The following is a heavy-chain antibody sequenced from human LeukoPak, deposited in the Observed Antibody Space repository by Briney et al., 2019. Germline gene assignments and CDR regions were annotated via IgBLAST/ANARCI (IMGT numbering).Heavy chain of an antibody. Sequence: PGGSLRLSCAASGCTFSSYAMHWVRQAPGKGLEWVSGISWNSGSIGYADSVKGRFTISRDNDKNSLYLQMNSLRAEETALYYCAKDIGRAVAGVFDYWGQGTLVTVSS. CDR3: AKDIGRAVAGVFDY. D-gene: IGHD6-19*01. CDR2: ISWNSGSI. V-gene: IGHV3-9*01. CDR1: GCTFSSYA. J-gene: IGHJ4*02.